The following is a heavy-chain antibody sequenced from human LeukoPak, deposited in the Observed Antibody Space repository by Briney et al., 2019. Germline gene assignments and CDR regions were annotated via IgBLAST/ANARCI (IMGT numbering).Heavy chain of an antibody. J-gene: IGHJ6*02. CDR1: GSSFTSYG. V-gene: IGHV1-18*01. Sequence: GESLKISCKGSGSSFTSYGISWVRQAPGQGLEWMGWISAYNGNTNYAQKLQGRVTMTTDTSTSTAYMELRSLRSDDTAVYYCARAVPKAYYYYGMDVWGQGTTVTVSS. CDR2: ISAYNGNT. CDR3: ARAVPKAYYYYGMDV. D-gene: IGHD1-1*01.